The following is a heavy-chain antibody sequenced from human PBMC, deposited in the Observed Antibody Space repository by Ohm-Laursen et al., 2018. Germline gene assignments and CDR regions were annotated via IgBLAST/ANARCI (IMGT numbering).Heavy chain of an antibody. J-gene: IGHJ4*02. V-gene: IGHV3-30*18. CDR3: AKGSGATGFDY. CDR2: ISYDGSNK. D-gene: IGHD1-26*01. Sequence: SLRLSCTASGFTFSSYGMHWVRQAPGKGLEWVAVISYDGSNKYYADSVKGRFIISRDNSKNTLYLQMNSLRAEDTAVYYCAKGSGATGFDYWGQGTLVTVSS. CDR1: GFTFSSYG.